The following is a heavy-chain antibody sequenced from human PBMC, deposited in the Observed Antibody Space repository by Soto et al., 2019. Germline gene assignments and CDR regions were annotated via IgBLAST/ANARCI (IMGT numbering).Heavy chain of an antibody. Sequence: GGSLRLSCAASGFTFSSYGMHWVRQAPGKGLEWVAVIWYDGSNKYYADSVKGRFTISRDNSKNTLYLQMNSLRAEDTAVYYCARGMIVGSYYYYGMDVWGQGTTVTVSS. CDR3: ARGMIVGSYYYYGMDV. J-gene: IGHJ6*02. CDR2: IWYDGSNK. V-gene: IGHV3-33*01. D-gene: IGHD3-22*01. CDR1: GFTFSSYG.